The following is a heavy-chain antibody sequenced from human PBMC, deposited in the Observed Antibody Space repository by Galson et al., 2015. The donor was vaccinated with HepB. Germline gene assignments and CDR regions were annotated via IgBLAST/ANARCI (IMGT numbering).Heavy chain of an antibody. J-gene: IGHJ3*02. CDR2: ISYDGGVK. D-gene: IGHD1-20*01. CDR3: AKREITSDAFDI. CDR1: GFTFSSHG. V-gene: IGHV3-30*18. Sequence: SLRLSCAASGFTFSSHGMHWVRQAPGKGLEWVAVISYDGGVKYYTDSVQGRFTISRDNSKNTLYLQMNSLRAEDTAVYYCAKREITSDAFDIWGQGAMVTVSS.